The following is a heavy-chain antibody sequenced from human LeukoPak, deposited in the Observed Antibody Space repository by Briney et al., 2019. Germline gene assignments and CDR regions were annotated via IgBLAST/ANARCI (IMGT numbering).Heavy chain of an antibody. CDR1: GYTFTSYG. D-gene: IGHD3-10*01. J-gene: IGHJ6*03. Sequence: GASVKVSCKASGYTFTSYGISWVRQPPGQGLERMGSMNLNSGNTGYAQKFQGRVTMTRNTSISTAYMELRSLRSEDTAVYYCARRDYYGSGSYPYYYHNYMDVWGKGTTLTISS. CDR2: MNLNSGNT. V-gene: IGHV1-8*02. CDR3: ARRDYYGSGSYPYYYHNYMDV.